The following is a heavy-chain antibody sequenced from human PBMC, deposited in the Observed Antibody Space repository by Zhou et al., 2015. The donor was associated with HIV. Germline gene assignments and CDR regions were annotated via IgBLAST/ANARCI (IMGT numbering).Heavy chain of an antibody. CDR1: GFTFSDYA. J-gene: IGHJ4*02. D-gene: IGHD3-3*01. V-gene: IGHV3-23*01. CDR3: AKDPKIFAAQTDLSDS. Sequence: EVQLLESGGGLVSLGGSLRLSCAASGFTFSDYAMSWVRQAPGKGLEWISSISDSGTRTYYADSVKGRFTFSRDNSKNKLFLQMSSLRAEDTALYYCAKDPKIFAAQTDLSDSWGQGTLVTVSS. CDR2: ISDSGTRT.